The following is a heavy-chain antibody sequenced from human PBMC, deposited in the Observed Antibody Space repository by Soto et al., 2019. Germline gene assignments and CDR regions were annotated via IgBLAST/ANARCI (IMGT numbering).Heavy chain of an antibody. CDR2: IWYDGSNK. V-gene: IGHV3-33*01. J-gene: IGHJ6*02. D-gene: IGHD3-10*01. CDR3: ARDAVVVWFGELTYYYGMDV. Sequence: PGGSLRLSCAASGFTFSSYGMHWVRQAPGKGLEWVAVIWYDGSNKYYADSVKGRFTISRDNSKNTLYLQMNSLRAEDTAVYYCARDAVVVWFGELTYYYGMDVWGQGTTVTSP. CDR1: GFTFSSYG.